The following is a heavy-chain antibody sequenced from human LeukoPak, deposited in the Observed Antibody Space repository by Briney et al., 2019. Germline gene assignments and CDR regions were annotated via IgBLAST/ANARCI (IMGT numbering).Heavy chain of an antibody. Sequence: PGGSLRLSCAASGFTFSTYAMNWVRQAPGKGLEWVSAISGSGGTTYYADSVKGRFTISRDNSKNTLYLQMNSLRAEDTAVYYCAKDRYCSSTSCLDDAFDIWGQGTMVTVSS. CDR3: AKDRYCSSTSCLDDAFDI. CDR1: GFTFSTYA. D-gene: IGHD2-2*01. V-gene: IGHV3-23*01. J-gene: IGHJ3*02. CDR2: ISGSGGTT.